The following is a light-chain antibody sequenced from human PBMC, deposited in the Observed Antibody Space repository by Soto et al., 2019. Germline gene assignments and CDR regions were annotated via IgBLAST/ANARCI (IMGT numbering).Light chain of an antibody. CDR3: AACDDSLNGVV. CDR2: SNN. V-gene: IGLV1-44*01. J-gene: IGLJ2*01. CDR1: SSNIGSNT. Sequence: QSVLTQPPSASGTPGQRVTISWSGSSSNIGSNTVNWYQQLPGTAPKLLIYSNNQRPSGVRDRFSGSKSGTSASLAISGLQSEDEADYYCAACDDSLNGVVFGGVTKVTVL.